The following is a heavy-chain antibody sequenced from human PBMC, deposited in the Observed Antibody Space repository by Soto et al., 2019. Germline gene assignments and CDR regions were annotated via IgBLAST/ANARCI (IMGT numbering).Heavy chain of an antibody. CDR3: ARDCTAMGPSYGMDV. CDR1: GGSISSYY. CDR2: IYYSGST. Sequence: SETLSLTCTVSGGSISSYYWSWIRQPPGKGLEWIGYIYYSGSTNYNPSLKSRVTISVDTSKNQFSLKLSSVTAADTAVYYCARDCTAMGPSYGMDVWGQGTTVTVSS. J-gene: IGHJ6*02. D-gene: IGHD5-18*01. V-gene: IGHV4-59*01.